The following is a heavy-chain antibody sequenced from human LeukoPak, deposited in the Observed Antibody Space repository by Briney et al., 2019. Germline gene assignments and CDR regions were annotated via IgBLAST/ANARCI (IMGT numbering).Heavy chain of an antibody. CDR3: TRGGSYFEK. CDR2: ITSSSSSI. V-gene: IGHV3-48*02. J-gene: IGHJ4*02. Sequence: GGSLRLSCVGSGYDFKRYSMNWVRQAPGKGLERISYITSSSSSIFYAASVRGRFTISRDNAMNSMYLQMNSLRDEDTTVYYCTRGGSYFEKWGQGSLVTVTS. D-gene: IGHD3-10*01. CDR1: GYDFKRYS.